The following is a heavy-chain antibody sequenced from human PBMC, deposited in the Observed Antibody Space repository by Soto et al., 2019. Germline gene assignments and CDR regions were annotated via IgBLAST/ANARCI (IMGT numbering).Heavy chain of an antibody. CDR3: ARYLGGYSSPVNGMDV. V-gene: IGHV5-10-1*01. CDR1: GYSFTSYW. D-gene: IGHD6-13*01. J-gene: IGHJ6*02. CDR2: IDPSDSYT. Sequence: GESLKISCKGSGYSFTSYWISWVRQMPGEGLEWMGRIDPSDSYTNYSPSFQGHVTISADKSISTAYLQWSSLKASDTAMYYCARYLGGYSSPVNGMDVWGQGTTVTVSS.